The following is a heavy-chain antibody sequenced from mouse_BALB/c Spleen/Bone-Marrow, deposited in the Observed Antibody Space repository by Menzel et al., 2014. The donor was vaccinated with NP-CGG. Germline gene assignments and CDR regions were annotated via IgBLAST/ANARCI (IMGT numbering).Heavy chain of an antibody. V-gene: IGHV5-17*02. D-gene: IGHD2-14*01. J-gene: IGHJ3*01. Sequence: EVQRVESGGDLVQPGGSRKLSCAASGFTFSAFGMHWVRRAPERGLEWVAYIISGSNTIYYSDKVKGRFTISRDNPKNTLFLQMTSLRSEDTAMYYCARSRYDVGWFAYWGQGTLVTVSA. CDR3: ARSRYDVGWFAY. CDR2: IISGSNTI. CDR1: GFTFSAFG.